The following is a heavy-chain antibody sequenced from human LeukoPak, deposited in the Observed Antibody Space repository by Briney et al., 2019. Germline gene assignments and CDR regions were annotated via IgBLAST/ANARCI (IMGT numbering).Heavy chain of an antibody. D-gene: IGHD3-10*01. CDR1: SGSISTSNYY. Sequence: SETLSLTCTVSSGSISTSNYYWGWVRQPPGKALEWIGNIFYSGSTYYSPSLKSRVTISLDTSRNQFSLKLSSVTAADTAVYYCARTQRMVRGVMRVYYYYYMDVWGKGTTVTISS. CDR2: IFYSGST. CDR3: ARTQRMVRGVMRVYYYYYMDV. V-gene: IGHV4-39*07. J-gene: IGHJ6*03.